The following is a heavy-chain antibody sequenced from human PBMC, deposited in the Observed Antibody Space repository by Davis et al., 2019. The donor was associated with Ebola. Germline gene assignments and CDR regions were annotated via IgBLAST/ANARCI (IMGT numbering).Heavy chain of an antibody. CDR3: ASLSSTGHLDY. J-gene: IGHJ4*02. D-gene: IGHD6-19*01. CDR2: IYYSGTT. Sequence: SETLSLTCTVSGASISSYYWSWIRQPPGKGLEWIGYIYYSGTTNNNPSLKSRVTISIDTSKNEFSLRLSSVTAADTAVYYCASLSSTGHLDYWGQGTLVTVSS. V-gene: IGHV4-59*08. CDR1: GASISSYY.